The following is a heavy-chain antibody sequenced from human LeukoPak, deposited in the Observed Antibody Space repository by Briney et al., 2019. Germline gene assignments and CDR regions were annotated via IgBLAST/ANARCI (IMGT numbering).Heavy chain of an antibody. Sequence: ASVKVSCKASGYTFTSYDINWVRQATGQGLEWMGWMNPNSGNTGYAQKFQGRVTMTRNTSISTAYMGLSSLRSEDTAVYYCARGLGLLRYFDSYYMDVWGKGTTVTISS. D-gene: IGHD3-9*01. CDR2: MNPNSGNT. CDR3: ARGLGLLRYFDSYYMDV. J-gene: IGHJ6*03. V-gene: IGHV1-8*01. CDR1: GYTFTSYD.